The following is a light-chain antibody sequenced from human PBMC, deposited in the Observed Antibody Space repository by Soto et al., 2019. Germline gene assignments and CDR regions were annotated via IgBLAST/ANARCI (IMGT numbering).Light chain of an antibody. CDR3: QQYGGSPWT. CDR2: GAS. Sequence: EIVLTQSPGTLSLSPGDTATLSCRASQSVSSRYLGWYQQRPGQAPRLLIYGASSRATGIPDRFSGSGSGTDFTLTISRLEPEDFAMYYCQQYGGSPWTFGQGTKVEIK. J-gene: IGKJ1*01. V-gene: IGKV3-20*01. CDR1: QSVSSRY.